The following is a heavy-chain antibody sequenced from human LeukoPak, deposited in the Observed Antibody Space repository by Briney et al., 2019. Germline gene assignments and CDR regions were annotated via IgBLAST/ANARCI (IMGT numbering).Heavy chain of an antibody. CDR2: IWYDGSNK. D-gene: IGHD3-3*01. Sequence: PGGSLRLSCAASGFTFSSYDMHWARQAPGKGLEWVAVIWYDGSNKYYADSVKGRFTISRDNSKNTLYLQMNSLRAEDTAVYYCARDPYDFWSGRLYYFDYWGQGTLVTVSS. V-gene: IGHV3-33*01. CDR1: GFTFSSYD. J-gene: IGHJ4*02. CDR3: ARDPYDFWSGRLYYFDY.